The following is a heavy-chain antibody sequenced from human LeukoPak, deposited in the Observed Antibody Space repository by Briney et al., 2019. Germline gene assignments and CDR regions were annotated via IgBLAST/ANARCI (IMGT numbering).Heavy chain of an antibody. V-gene: IGHV5-51*01. D-gene: IGHD6-13*01. CDR3: ARHGLGSSWFGFDY. CDR1: GYSFTTYW. J-gene: IGHJ4*02. CDR2: INPGDSDP. Sequence: GESLKISCKGSGYSFTTYWIGWVRQMPGKGLEWVGIINPGDSDPRYRPSFQGQVTISADKSISTAYLQWSSLKASDTAMYYCARHGLGSSWFGFDYWGQGTLVTVPS.